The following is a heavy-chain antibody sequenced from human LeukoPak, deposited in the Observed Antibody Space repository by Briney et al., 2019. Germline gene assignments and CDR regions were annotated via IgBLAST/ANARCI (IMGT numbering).Heavy chain of an antibody. CDR2: INWNGGST. CDR1: GFTFNKYG. J-gene: IGHJ4*02. Sequence: GGSLRLSCAASGFTFNKYGMHWVRQAPGKGLEWVSGINWNGGSTGYADSVKGRFTISRDNAKNSLYLQMNSLRAEDTALYYCARTSSSWLMAGYFDYWGQGTLVTVSS. CDR3: ARTSSSWLMAGYFDY. V-gene: IGHV3-20*04. D-gene: IGHD6-13*01.